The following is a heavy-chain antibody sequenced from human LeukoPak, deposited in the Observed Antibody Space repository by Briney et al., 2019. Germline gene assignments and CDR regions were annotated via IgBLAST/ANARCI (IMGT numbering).Heavy chain of an antibody. J-gene: IGHJ3*02. CDR2: ISSSSSTI. V-gene: IGHV3-48*01. CDR1: GFTFSSYS. CDR3: ARDFDSYGDNAFDI. Sequence: PGGSLRLSCAASGFTFSSYSMNWVRQAPGKGLEWVSYISSSSSTIYYADSVKGRFTISRDNAKNSLYLQMNSLRAEDTALYYCARDFDSYGDNAFDIWGQGTMVTVSS. D-gene: IGHD5-18*01.